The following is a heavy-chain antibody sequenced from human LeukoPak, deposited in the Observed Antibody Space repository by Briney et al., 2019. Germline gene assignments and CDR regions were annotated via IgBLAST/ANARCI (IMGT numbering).Heavy chain of an antibody. CDR3: ASSISQGPFDY. V-gene: IGHV4-4*07. Sequence: WETLSLTCTVSGGSISSYYWSWIRQPAGKGLDWIGRIYTSGSTNYNPSLKSRVTMSVDTSKNQFSLKLSSVTAADTAVYYCASSISQGPFDYWGQGNLVTVSS. CDR2: IYTSGST. CDR1: GGSISSYY. D-gene: IGHD2/OR15-2a*01. J-gene: IGHJ4*02.